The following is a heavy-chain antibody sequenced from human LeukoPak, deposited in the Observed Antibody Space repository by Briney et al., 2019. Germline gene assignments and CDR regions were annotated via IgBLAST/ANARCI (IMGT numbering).Heavy chain of an antibody. J-gene: IGHJ5*02. CDR2: IYYSRST. Sequence: SQALSLTCTVSGGSLRSGGYYWSCVRQHPGKGLEWIWYIYYSRSTYDDPSHKSLITISVDTSKNQFSMKMSSVTAADTAVYYCARSWVVAGSNRFDPWGQGTLVTVSS. CDR1: GGSLRSGGYY. CDR3: ARSWVVAGSNRFDP. V-gene: IGHV4-31*01. D-gene: IGHD2-15*01.